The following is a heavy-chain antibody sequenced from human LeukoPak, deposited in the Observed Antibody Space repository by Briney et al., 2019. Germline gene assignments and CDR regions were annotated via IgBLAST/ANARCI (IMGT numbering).Heavy chain of an antibody. V-gene: IGHV1-46*04. CDR2: INPMDGRT. Sequence: ASVKVSCKASGYTFTRNYMLWVRQAPGQGLECMGIINPMDGRTIYAQNLQGRVTMIRDTSTSTVYMELRSLRSEDTAVSYCARDGASVFGSLEPDSWGQGTLVAVSS. CDR1: GYTFTRNY. CDR3: ARDGASVFGSLEPDS. D-gene: IGHD2-8*01. J-gene: IGHJ4*02.